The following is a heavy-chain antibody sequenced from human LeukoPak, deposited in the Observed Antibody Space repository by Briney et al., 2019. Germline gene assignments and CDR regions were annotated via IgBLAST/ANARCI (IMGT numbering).Heavy chain of an antibody. D-gene: IGHD3-22*01. J-gene: IGHJ4*02. Sequence: SETLSLICAVYGGSFSGFYWPWIRQPPGKGLEWIGELPHSGSTNYNPALKTRVTISADTSKKQFSRKSSSVTAADTAVYYCAIGWGYYESSACYWGQGTLVTVSS. CDR1: GGSFSGFY. V-gene: IGHV4-34*01. CDR2: LPHSGST. CDR3: AIGWGYYESSACY.